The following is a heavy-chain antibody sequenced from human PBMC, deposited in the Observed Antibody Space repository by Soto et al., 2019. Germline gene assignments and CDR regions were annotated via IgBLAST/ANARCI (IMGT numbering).Heavy chain of an antibody. J-gene: IGHJ4*02. CDR2: ISGGGGST. CDR3: ARDPGFYCSGGSCFGSYFDY. D-gene: IGHD2-15*01. CDR1: GFHFNIFS. Sequence: GGSLRLSCTASGFHFNIFSMNWVRQAPGKGLEWVSGISGGGGSTYYADSVKGRFTISRDNSKNTLYLQMNSLRAEDTAVYYCARDPGFYCSGGSCFGSYFDYWGQGTLVTVSS. V-gene: IGHV3-23*01.